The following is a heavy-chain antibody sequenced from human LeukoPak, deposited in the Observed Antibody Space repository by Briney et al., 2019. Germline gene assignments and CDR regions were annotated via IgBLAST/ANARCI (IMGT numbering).Heavy chain of an antibody. V-gene: IGHV4-39*01. J-gene: IGHJ3*02. CDR3: ARTISGSYFDAFDI. Sequence: SETLSLTCTVSGGSISSSSYYWGWIRQPPGKGLEWIGSIYYSRSTYYNPSLKSRVTISVDTSKNQFSLKLSSVTAADTAVYYCARTISGSYFDAFDIWGQGTVVTVSS. CDR2: IYYSRST. D-gene: IGHD1-26*01. CDR1: GGSISSSSYY.